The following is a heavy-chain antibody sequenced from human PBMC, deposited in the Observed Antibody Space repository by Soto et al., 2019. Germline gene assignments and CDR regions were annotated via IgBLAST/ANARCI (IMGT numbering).Heavy chain of an antibody. CDR3: TRSIQH. CDR2: IYYSGST. J-gene: IGHJ1*01. CDR1: GASITSGGYY. V-gene: IGHV4-31*03. Sequence: QVQLQESGPGLVKPSQTLSLTCTVSGASITSGGYYWSWIRQHPGKGLEWIGYIYYSGSTYYNPSLXSXXTISVDTSKNQSSLKLSSVTAADTAVYYCTRSIQHWGQGTLVTVSS.